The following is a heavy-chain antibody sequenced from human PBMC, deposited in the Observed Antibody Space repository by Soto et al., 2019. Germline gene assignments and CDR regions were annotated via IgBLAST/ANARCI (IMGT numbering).Heavy chain of an antibody. V-gene: IGHV4-59*01. J-gene: IGHJ4*02. CDR1: GGSISSYY. CDR3: ARENDYGDYRNFDY. Sequence: KPSETLSLTCTVSGGSISSYYWSWIRQPPGKGLEWIGYIYYSGSTNYNPSLKSRVTISVDTSKNQFSLKLSSVTAADTAAYYCARENDYGDYRNFDYWGQGTLVTVSS. CDR2: IYYSGST. D-gene: IGHD4-17*01.